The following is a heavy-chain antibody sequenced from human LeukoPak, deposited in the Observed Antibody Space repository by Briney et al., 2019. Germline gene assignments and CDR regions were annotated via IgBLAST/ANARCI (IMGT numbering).Heavy chain of an antibody. CDR3: ASNEPYCSGGSCSNFDY. J-gene: IGHJ4*02. D-gene: IGHD2-15*01. Sequence: SETLSLTCAVSGGSISSSNWWSWVRQPPGKGLEWIGEIYHSGSTNYNPSLKSRVTISVDKSKNQFSPKLSSVTAADTAVYYCASNEPYCSGGSCSNFDYWGQGTLVTVSS. CDR2: IYHSGST. CDR1: GGSISSSNW. V-gene: IGHV4-4*02.